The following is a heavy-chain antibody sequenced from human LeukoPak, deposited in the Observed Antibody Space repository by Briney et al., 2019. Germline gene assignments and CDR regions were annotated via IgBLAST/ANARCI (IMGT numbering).Heavy chain of an antibody. CDR2: INSDGGRT. CDR1: GFTFSTYW. V-gene: IGHV3-74*01. CDR3: ARGGYGDYLNWFDP. J-gene: IGHJ5*02. D-gene: IGHD4-17*01. Sequence: GGSLRLSCAASGFTFSTYWMHWVRQAPGKGLVWLSQINSDGGRTRYADSVKGRLTISRDNAKNTVYLQMNSLRAEDTAVYYCARGGYGDYLNWFDPWGQGTLVTVSS.